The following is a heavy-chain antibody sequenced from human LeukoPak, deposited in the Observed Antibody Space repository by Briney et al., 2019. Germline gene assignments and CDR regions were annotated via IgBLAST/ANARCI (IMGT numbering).Heavy chain of an antibody. Sequence: SETLSLTCAVYGGSFSGYYWSWIRQLPGKGQEWIGESNHSGSTKYNPSLKSRVTISVDTSKNQFSLKLSSVTAADTAVYYCARGGYCSGGSCYLEDWGQGTLVTVSS. CDR1: GGSFSGYY. D-gene: IGHD2-15*01. CDR3: ARGGYCSGGSCYLED. CDR2: SNHSGST. V-gene: IGHV4-34*01. J-gene: IGHJ4*02.